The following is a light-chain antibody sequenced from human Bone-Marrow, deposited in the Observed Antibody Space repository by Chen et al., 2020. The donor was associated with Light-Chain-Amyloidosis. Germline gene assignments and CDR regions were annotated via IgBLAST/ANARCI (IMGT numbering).Light chain of an antibody. CDR1: STDAGHYNL. CDR2: DDS. J-gene: IGLJ2*01. V-gene: IGLV2-23*01. CDR3: CSCSDTDTLI. Sequence: QSALTQPASVAGSVGQSIPISCTGTSTDAGHYNLASWYHQHPGQAPKLMIDDDSERPSGVSHLFTGAKSGNTASLTISGLQTEDQADYYCCSCSDTDTLIFGTGTRLTVL.